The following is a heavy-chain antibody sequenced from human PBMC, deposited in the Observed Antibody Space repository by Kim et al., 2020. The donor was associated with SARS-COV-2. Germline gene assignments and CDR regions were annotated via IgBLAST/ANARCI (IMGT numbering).Heavy chain of an antibody. J-gene: IGHJ5*02. V-gene: IGHV4-59*08. CDR2: IYSSGST. D-gene: IGHD2-15*01. CDR3: ARGRIWFDP. CDR1: GVSISSDY. Sequence: SETLSLTCTVSGVSISSDYWSWIRQPPGKGLEWIGYIYSSGSTNYNLALKSRVTISVDTSKTQFSLNLSSVTAADTAVYYCARGRIWFDPWGQGTLVTV.